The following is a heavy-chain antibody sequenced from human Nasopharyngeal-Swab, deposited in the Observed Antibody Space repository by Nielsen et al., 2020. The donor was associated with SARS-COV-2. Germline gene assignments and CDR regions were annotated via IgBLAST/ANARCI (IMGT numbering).Heavy chain of an antibody. J-gene: IGHJ4*02. CDR3: ARQLRIVVVVAANPAGVDY. CDR2: IYYSGST. V-gene: IGHV4-39*01. D-gene: IGHD2-15*01. Sequence: WIRQPPGKGLEWIGSIYYSGSTYHNPSLKSRVTISVDTSKNQFSLKLSSVTAADTAVYYCARQLRIVVVVAANPAGVDYWGQGTLVTVSS.